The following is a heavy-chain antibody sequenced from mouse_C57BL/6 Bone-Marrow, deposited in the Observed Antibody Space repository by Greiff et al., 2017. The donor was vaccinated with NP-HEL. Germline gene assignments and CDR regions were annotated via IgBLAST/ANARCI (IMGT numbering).Heavy chain of an antibody. V-gene: IGHV1-50*01. CDR1: GYTFTRYW. CDR2: IDPSDSYT. CDR3: ARGDY. J-gene: IGHJ2*01. Sequence: VQLQQPGAELVKPGASVKLSCKASGYTFTRYWMQWVKQRPGQGLEWIGEIDPSDSYTNYNQKFKGKATLTVDTSSSTAYMQLSSLTSEDSAVYYCARGDYWGQGTTLTVSS.